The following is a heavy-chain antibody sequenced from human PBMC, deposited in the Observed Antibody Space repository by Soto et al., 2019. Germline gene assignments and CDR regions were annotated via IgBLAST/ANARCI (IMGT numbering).Heavy chain of an antibody. Sequence: EVQLVESGGGLVQPGRSLRLSCAASGFTFDDYAMHWVRQAPGKGLEWVSGISWNSGSIGYADSVKGRFTISRDNAKNSLYLQMNSLRAEDTALYYCAKDLRPAVTHKPYYGMDVWGQGTTVTVSS. CDR2: ISWNSGSI. CDR1: GFTFDDYA. CDR3: AKDLRPAVTHKPYYGMDV. J-gene: IGHJ6*02. D-gene: IGHD2-2*01. V-gene: IGHV3-9*01.